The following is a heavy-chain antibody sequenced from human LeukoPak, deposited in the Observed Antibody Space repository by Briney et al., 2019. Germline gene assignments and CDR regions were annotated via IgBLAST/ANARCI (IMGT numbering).Heavy chain of an antibody. CDR1: GFTFSSYA. Sequence: GGSLRLSCAASGFTFSSYAMSWVRQTTGKGLEWVSSMSVSSGLIYYADSVKGRFTVSRDNAKNSLYLQMNSLRAEDTAVYYCAREFGGSASGAGYWGQGTLVTVSS. CDR2: MSVSSGLI. J-gene: IGHJ4*02. D-gene: IGHD3-10*01. V-gene: IGHV3-21*01. CDR3: AREFGGSASGAGY.